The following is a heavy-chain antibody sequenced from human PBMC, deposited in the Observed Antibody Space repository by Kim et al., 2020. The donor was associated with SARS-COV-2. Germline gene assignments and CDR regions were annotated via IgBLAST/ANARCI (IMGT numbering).Heavy chain of an antibody. V-gene: IGHV1-3*04. CDR1: GYIFRDHA. D-gene: IGHD3-22*01. Sequence: ASVKVSCKASGYIFRDHALHWVRQAPGQTLEWMGWINTDDGNTKYSQKFNDRVTITRDTSATTVYLEVSSLTSEDTAVYYCARDLPEHYDGTHYHDAFDIWGHGTLVTVSA. J-gene: IGHJ3*02. CDR2: INTDDGNT. CDR3: ARDLPEHYDGTHYHDAFDI.